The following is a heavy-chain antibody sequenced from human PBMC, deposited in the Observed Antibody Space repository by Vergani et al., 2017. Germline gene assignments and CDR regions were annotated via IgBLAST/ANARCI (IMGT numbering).Heavy chain of an antibody. CDR2: IYYSGRT. V-gene: IGHV4-59*01. J-gene: IGHJ3*02. CDR1: GGSISSYY. D-gene: IGHD3-10*01. Sequence: QVQLQESGPGLVKPSETLSLTCTVSGGSISSYYWSWIRQPPGKGLEWIGYIYYSGRTNYNPSLKSRVTISVDTSKNQFSLKLSSVNAADAAESYCAKEDNYYGSGKIRAFDNWGQGTMVTVSS. CDR3: AKEDNYYGSGKIRAFDN.